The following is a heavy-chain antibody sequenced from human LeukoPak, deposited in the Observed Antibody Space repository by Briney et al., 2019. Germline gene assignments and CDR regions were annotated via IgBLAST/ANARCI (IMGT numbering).Heavy chain of an antibody. V-gene: IGHV1-46*01. CDR2: INPSGGST. Sequence: ASVKVSCKASGYTFTSYYMHWVRQAPGQGLEWMGVINPSGGSTSYAQKFQSRVTMTRDMSTSTVYMELSSLRSEDTAVYYCARGFDGYPWYFDLWGRGTLVTVSS. CDR1: GYTFTSYY. D-gene: IGHD5-24*01. CDR3: ARGFDGYPWYFDL. J-gene: IGHJ2*01.